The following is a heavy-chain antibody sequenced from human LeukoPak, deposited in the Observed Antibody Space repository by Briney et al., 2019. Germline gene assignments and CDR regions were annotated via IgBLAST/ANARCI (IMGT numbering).Heavy chain of an antibody. CDR2: IIPIFGTA. CDR1: GGTFSSYA. D-gene: IGHD6-19*01. Sequence: SVKVSCKASGGTFSSYAISWVRQAPGQGLEWMGGIIPIFGTANYAQKFQGRVTITADESTSTAYMELSSLRSEDTAVYYCARVPRQWPTPYYFDYWGQGTLVTVSS. V-gene: IGHV1-69*01. CDR3: ARVPRQWPTPYYFDY. J-gene: IGHJ4*02.